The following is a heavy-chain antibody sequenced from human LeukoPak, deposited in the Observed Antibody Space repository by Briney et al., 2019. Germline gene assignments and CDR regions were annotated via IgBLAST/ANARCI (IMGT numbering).Heavy chain of an antibody. CDR3: ARSGSDSSSLTFDY. D-gene: IGHD6-13*01. V-gene: IGHV3-53*01. Sequence: GGSLRLSCAASGFTFSNYWMSWVRQAPGKGLEWGSVIYSGGSTYYADSVKGRLTISRDNSKNTLYLQMNSLRAEDTAVYYCARSGSDSSSLTFDYWGQGTLVTVSS. CDR1: GFTFSNYW. J-gene: IGHJ4*02. CDR2: IYSGGST.